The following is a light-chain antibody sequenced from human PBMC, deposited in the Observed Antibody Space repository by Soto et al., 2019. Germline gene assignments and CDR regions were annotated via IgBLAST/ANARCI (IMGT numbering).Light chain of an antibody. J-gene: IGKJ4*01. Sequence: DIQLTQSPSFLSASVGDRVTITCRASQGISSYLAWYQQKPGKAPKLLIYAASTLQSGVPSRFSGSGSGTEVTLTIISLQPEDFATYYCQQLNSYPFLTFGGGTKVEIK. CDR2: AAS. CDR3: QQLNSYPFLT. CDR1: QGISSY. V-gene: IGKV1-9*01.